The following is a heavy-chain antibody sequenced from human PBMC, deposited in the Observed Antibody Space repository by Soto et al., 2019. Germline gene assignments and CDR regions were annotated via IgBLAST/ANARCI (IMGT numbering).Heavy chain of an antibody. CDR3: AYGGSCDY. J-gene: IGHJ4*02. CDR2: ISSSGSTI. V-gene: IGHV3-48*03. CDR1: GFSFNTYE. D-gene: IGHD1-26*01. Sequence: PGGSLRLSCAASGFSFNTYEMTWVRQAPGKGLEWVSYISSSGSTIYYADSVKGRFTVSRDNGKNSLYLQMNSLRAEDTAVYYCAYGGSCDYWGQGTQVTVSS.